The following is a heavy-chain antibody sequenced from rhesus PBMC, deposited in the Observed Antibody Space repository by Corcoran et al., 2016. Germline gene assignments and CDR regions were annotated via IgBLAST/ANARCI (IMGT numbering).Heavy chain of an antibody. Sequence: EVQLVQSGAEVKKPGASVKISCKASGYTFTDYYVHWVRQAPGKGLEWMGRVDPSDGELIHAQTFQDRVTITADTSTDTAYLELSSLRSDDTAVYYCARGYWSGSDCYAYFDYWGQGVLVTVSS. V-gene: IGHV1-111*02. CDR3: ARGYWSGSDCYAYFDY. CDR2: VDPSDGEL. CDR1: GYTFTDYY. J-gene: IGHJ4*01. D-gene: IGHD2-21*01.